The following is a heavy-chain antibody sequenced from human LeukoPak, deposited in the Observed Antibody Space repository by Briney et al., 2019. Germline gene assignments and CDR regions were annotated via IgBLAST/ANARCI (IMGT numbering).Heavy chain of an antibody. CDR2: ISYDGSKK. J-gene: IGHJ5*02. V-gene: IGHV3-30-3*02. CDR1: GGTFSSYA. CDR3: TKGLLS. Sequence: GASVKVSCKASGGTFSSYAISWVRQAPGKGLQWVAFISYDGSKKHCADSVQGRCTISRDNSKNTLSLQLNSLRADDTAVFYCTKGLLSWGQGTLLTVAA.